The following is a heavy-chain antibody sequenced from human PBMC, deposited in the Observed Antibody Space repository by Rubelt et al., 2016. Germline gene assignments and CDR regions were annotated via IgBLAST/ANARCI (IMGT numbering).Heavy chain of an antibody. CDR2: IYYSGNT. Sequence: QLHLQESGPGLVKPSETLSLTCTVSGGSINSSSYYWGWIRQPPGRGLEWIGSIYYSGNTYYNPSLKSRVTISVDTSKNQFSLKLNSVTAADTAVYYCAKAGEFYWFDPWGQGTLVTVSS. V-gene: IGHV4-39*07. D-gene: IGHD3-10*01. J-gene: IGHJ5*02. CDR3: AKAGEFYWFDP. CDR1: GGSINSSSYY.